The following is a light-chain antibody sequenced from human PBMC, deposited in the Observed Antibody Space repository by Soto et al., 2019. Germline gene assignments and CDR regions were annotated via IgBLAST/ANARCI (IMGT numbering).Light chain of an antibody. Sequence: EIVLTQSPGTLSLSPGERATLSCRASQSISSSYFAWYQQKPGQAPRFLIYGGSNRATGIPARFSGSGSGTDFTLTISSLEPEDFAVYYCQQRSNWFLTFGGGTKV. CDR2: GGS. J-gene: IGKJ4*01. CDR1: QSISSSY. CDR3: QQRSNWFLT. V-gene: IGKV3D-20*02.